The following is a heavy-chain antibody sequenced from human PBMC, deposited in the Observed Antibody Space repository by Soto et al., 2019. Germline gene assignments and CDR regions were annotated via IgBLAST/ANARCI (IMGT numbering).Heavy chain of an antibody. J-gene: IGHJ5*02. CDR2: ISAYNGNT. CDR3: ARDQSSGSPNWFDP. CDR1: GYTFTSYG. V-gene: IGHV1-18*01. Sequence: ASVKVSCKGSGYTFTSYGISWVRQAPGQGLEWMGWISAYNGNTNYAQKLQGRVTMTTDTSTSTAYMELRSLRSDDTAVYYCARDQSSGSPNWFDPWGQGTLVTVSS. D-gene: IGHD1-26*01.